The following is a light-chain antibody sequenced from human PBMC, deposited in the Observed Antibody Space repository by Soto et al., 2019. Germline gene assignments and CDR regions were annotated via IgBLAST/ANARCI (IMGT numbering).Light chain of an antibody. CDR1: QSINNW. J-gene: IGKJ2*01. V-gene: IGKV1-5*03. Sequence: DFQMTQSPSTLSASVGDRVAITCRASQSINNWLAWYQQKPGKAPKLLIYEAPNLQSGVPSRFSGSGSGTEFILTISSLQPDDFATYYCQQYNSYSYTFGQGTKLEIK. CDR2: EAP. CDR3: QQYNSYSYT.